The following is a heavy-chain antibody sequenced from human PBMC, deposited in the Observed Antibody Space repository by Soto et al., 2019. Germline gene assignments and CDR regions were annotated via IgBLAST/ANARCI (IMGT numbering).Heavy chain of an antibody. CDR2: IYATGTT. V-gene: IGHV4-4*07. CDR3: VRDGTKTLRDWFDP. CDR1: GASISGFY. J-gene: IGHJ5*02. Sequence: SETLSLTCTVSGASISGFYWSWIRKSAGKGPEWIGRIYATGTTDYNPSLKSRVMMSVDTSKKQFSLKLRSVTAADTAVYYCVRDGTKTLRDWFDPWGQGISVTVSS. D-gene: IGHD1-1*01.